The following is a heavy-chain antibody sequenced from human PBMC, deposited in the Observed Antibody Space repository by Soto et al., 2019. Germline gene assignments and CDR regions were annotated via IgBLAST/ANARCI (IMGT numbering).Heavy chain of an antibody. D-gene: IGHD3-16*02. Sequence: RLSCAASGFTFDDYAMHWVRQAPGRGLEWVSGISWNSAIIGYADSVKGRFTISRDNAKNPLYMQMNSLRAEDTALYYCTKANPRRLGELSTSFDYWGQGTLVTVSS. J-gene: IGHJ4*02. V-gene: IGHV3-9*01. CDR2: ISWNSAII. CDR3: TKANPRRLGELSTSFDY. CDR1: GFTFDDYA.